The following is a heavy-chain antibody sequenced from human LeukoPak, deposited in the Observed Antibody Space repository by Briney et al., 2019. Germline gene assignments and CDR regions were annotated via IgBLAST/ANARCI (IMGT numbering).Heavy chain of an antibody. V-gene: IGHV1-2*02. D-gene: IGHD3-3*01. CDR1: GYTFTGDY. CDR3: VRGGFWSGYPASYYMDV. J-gene: IGHJ6*03. Sequence: ASVKVSCKASGYTFTGDYIHWVRQAPGQGLEYMGWINPNSRGTNYVQKFQGRVTLTRDTSISTAYMELTRLRSDGTAVYYCVRGGFWSGYPASYYMDVWGTGTTVTVSS. CDR2: INPNSRGT.